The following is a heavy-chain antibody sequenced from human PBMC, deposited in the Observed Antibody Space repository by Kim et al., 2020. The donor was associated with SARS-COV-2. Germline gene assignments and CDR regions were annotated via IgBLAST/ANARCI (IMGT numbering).Heavy chain of an antibody. Sequence: GESLKISCKGSGYSFTSYWISWVRQMPGKGLEWMGRIDPSDSYTNYSPSFQGHVTISVDKSISTAYLQWSSLKASDTAMYYCARLALGQYCTNGVCITNGMDVWGQGTTVTVSS. CDR3: ARLALGQYCTNGVCITNGMDV. CDR1: GYSFTSYW. J-gene: IGHJ6*02. V-gene: IGHV5-10-1*01. D-gene: IGHD2-8*01. CDR2: IDPSDSYT.